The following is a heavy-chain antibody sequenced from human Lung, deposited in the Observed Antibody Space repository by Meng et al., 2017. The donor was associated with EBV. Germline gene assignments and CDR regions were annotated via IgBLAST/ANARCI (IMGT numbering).Heavy chain of an antibody. D-gene: IGHD2-15*01. V-gene: IGHV4-30-4*01. CDR3: AREWCSGGSCYPDY. J-gene: IGHJ4*02. CDR2: IYYSGST. CDR1: GGSISSGDYY. Sequence: QAQLQASGPGPVKPSQTLSLTCTVSGGSISSGDYYWSWIRQPPGKGLEWIGYIYYSGSTYYNPSLKSRVTISVDTSKNQFSLKLSSVTAADTAVYYCAREWCSGGSCYPDYWGQGTLVTVSS.